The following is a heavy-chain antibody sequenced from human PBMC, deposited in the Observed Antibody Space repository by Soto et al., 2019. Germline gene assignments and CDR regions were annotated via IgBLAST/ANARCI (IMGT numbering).Heavy chain of an antibody. J-gene: IGHJ1*01. Sequence: PSETLSLTCTLSGGSVSNGSYYWTWIRQPPGKGLEWIGCLYNSWSTNYNPALKIRATISVDTSKNQFSLRLSSVTPAHTAVYSCARDNEYSYGYFNVWGQG. D-gene: IGHD5-18*01. CDR1: GGSVSNGSYY. CDR2: LYNSWST. CDR3: ARDNEYSYGYFNV. V-gene: IGHV4-61*01.